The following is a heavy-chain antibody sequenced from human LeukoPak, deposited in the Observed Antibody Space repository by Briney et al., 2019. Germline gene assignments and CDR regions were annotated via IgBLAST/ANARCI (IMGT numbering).Heavy chain of an antibody. V-gene: IGHV3-7*01. CDR3: AREPPKLWIDN. CDR2: IEPDGSEK. CDR1: GFTFSQYW. Sequence: GGSLRLSCAASGFTFSQYWMSWVRQAPGKGLEWVANIEPDGSEKHYVDSVKGRFSISRDNTKNSLFLQISSLRGEDSAVYYRAREPPKLWIDNWGQGTLVTVSS. D-gene: IGHD3-16*01. J-gene: IGHJ4*02.